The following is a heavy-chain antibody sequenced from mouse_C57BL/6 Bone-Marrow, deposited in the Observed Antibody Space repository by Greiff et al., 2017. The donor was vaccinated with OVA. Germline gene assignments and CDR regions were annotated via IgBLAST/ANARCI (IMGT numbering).Heavy chain of an antibody. CDR3: TSYGNFDY. J-gene: IGHJ2*01. Sequence: VQLQQSGAELVRPGASVKLSCTASGFNIKDYYMPWVKQRPEQGLEWIGRIEPENGDTEYASKFQGKATITANTSSNTAYLQLSSLTSEDTAVYYGTSYGNFDYWGQGTTLTVSS. CDR1: GFNIKDYY. D-gene: IGHD2-1*01. V-gene: IGHV14-4*01. CDR2: IEPENGDT.